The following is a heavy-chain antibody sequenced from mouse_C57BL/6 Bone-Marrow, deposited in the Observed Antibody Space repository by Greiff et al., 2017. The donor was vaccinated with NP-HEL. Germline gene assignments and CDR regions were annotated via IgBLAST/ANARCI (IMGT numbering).Heavy chain of an antibody. CDR3: AGLTGTGAWFAY. CDR2: IYPGSGST. CDR1: GYTFTSYW. V-gene: IGHV1-55*01. D-gene: IGHD4-1*01. Sequence: QVHVKQPGAELVKPGASVKMSCKASGYTFTSYWITWVKQRPGQGLEWIGDIYPGSGSTNYNEKFKSKATLTVDTSSSTAYMQLSSLTSEDSAVYYCAGLTGTGAWFAYWGQGTLVTVSA. J-gene: IGHJ3*01.